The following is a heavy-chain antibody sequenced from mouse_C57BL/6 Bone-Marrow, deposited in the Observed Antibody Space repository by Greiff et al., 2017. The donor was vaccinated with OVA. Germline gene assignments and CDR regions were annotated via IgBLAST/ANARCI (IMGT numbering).Heavy chain of an antibody. Sequence: VQLQQPGAELVRPGTSVKLSCKASGYTFTSYWMHWVKQRPGQGLEWIGVIDPSDSYTNYNQKFKGKATLTVDTSSSTAYMQLSSLTSEDSAVYYCATCLWLRRGFDYWGQGTTLTVSS. J-gene: IGHJ2*01. CDR3: ATCLWLRRGFDY. CDR1: GYTFTSYW. V-gene: IGHV1-59*01. CDR2: IDPSDSYT. D-gene: IGHD2-2*01.